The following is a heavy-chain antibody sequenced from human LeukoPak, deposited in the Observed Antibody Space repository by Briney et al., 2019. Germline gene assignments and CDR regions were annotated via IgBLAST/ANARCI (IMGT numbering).Heavy chain of an antibody. CDR1: GGSISSYY. D-gene: IGHD3-22*01. J-gene: IGHJ3*02. V-gene: IGHV4-59*01. CDR2: IYYSGST. Sequence: PSETLSLTCTVSGGSISSYYWSWIRQPPGKGLEWIGYIYYSGSTNYNPSLKSRVTISVDTSKNQFSLKLSSVTAADTAVYYCARIYDSSGYHAFDIWGQGTMVTVSS. CDR3: ARIYDSSGYHAFDI.